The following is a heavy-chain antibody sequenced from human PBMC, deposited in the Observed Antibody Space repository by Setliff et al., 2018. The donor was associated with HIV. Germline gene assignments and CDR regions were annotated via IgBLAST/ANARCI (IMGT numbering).Heavy chain of an antibody. J-gene: IGHJ1*01. CDR1: GFTFSYRW. D-gene: IGHD2-2*01. CDR3: ATDFSISA. CDR2: IKGDGSEK. Sequence: GGSLRLSCAASGFTFSYRWMTWVRQAPGKGLEWVANIKGDGSEKYYVDSVKGRFTISRDNAKNSLYLQMNSPRAEDTAIYYCATDFSISAWGQGTLVTVSS. V-gene: IGHV3-7*01.